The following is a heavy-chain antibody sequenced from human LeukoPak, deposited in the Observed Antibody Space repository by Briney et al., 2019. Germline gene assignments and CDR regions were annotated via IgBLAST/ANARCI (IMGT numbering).Heavy chain of an antibody. D-gene: IGHD6-19*01. CDR1: GFTFSSYG. CDR2: ISYDGSNK. CDR3: AKDLWGQWLVLTGADAFDI. Sequence: GGSLRLSCAASGFTFSSYGMHWVRQAPGKGLEWVAVISYDGSNKYYADSVKGRFTISRDNSKNTLYLQMNSPRAEDTAVYYCAKDLWGQWLVLTGADAFDIWGQGTMVTVSS. J-gene: IGHJ3*02. V-gene: IGHV3-30*18.